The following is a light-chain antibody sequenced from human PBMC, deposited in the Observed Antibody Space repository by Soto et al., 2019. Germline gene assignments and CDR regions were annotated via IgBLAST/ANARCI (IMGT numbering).Light chain of an antibody. CDR3: QHYGSPRWT. CDR2: GAS. CDR1: QSVTTSY. Sequence: EIVLTQSPGTLSLSPGERATLSCRASQSVTTSYLAWYQQKPGQAPRLLIYGASSRATGIPDRFSGSGSGTDFTLTISRLEPEDFAVYFCQHYGSPRWTFGRGTKVEIK. J-gene: IGKJ1*01. V-gene: IGKV3-20*01.